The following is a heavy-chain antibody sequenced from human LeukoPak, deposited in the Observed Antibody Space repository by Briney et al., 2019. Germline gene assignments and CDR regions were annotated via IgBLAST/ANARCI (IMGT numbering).Heavy chain of an antibody. D-gene: IGHD3-16*01. CDR3: ARQLGDNWFDP. V-gene: IGHV4-38-2*02. CDR2: IYHSGST. J-gene: IGHJ5*02. CDR1: GYSISSGYY. Sequence: PSETLSLTCTVSGYSISSGYYWGWIRQPPGKGLEWIGSIYHSGSTYYNPSLKSRVTISVGTSKNQFSLKLSSVTAADTAVYYCARQLGDNWFDPWGQGTLVTVSS.